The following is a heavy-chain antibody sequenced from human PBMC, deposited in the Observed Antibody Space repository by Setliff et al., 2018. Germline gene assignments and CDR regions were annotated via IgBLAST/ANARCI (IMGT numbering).Heavy chain of an antibody. CDR1: GFAFSNYY. J-gene: IGHJ6*03. V-gene: IGHV3-11*01. CDR2: MSTNGHIV. D-gene: IGHD6-19*01. CDR3: AREIAAVPATNYYYYIDV. Sequence: PGGSLRLSCAASGFAFSNYYMTWIRQAPGKGPEWVSYMSTNGHIVHYADSVKGRFTISRDNGKNSLFLQMNSLRVEDTAIYYCAREIAAVPATNYYYYIDVWGQGTLVTVSS.